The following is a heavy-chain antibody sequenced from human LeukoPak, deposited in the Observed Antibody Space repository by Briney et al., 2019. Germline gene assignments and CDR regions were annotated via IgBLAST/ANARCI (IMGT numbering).Heavy chain of an antibody. CDR1: GYTFTGYY. J-gene: IGHJ6*02. CDR2: INPNSGGT. CDR3: AASPRSGSYSRTLYYYYGMDV. V-gene: IGHV1-2*02. Sequence: ASVKVSCKASGYTFTGYYMHWVRQAPGQGLEWMGWINPNSGGTNYAQKFQGRVTMTRDTSISTAYMELSRLRSDDTAVYYCAASPRSGSYSRTLYYYYGMDVWGQGTTVTVSS. D-gene: IGHD3-10*01.